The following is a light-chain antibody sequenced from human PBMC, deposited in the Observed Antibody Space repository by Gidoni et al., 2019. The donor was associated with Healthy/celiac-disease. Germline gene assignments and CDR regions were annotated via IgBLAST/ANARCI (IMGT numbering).Light chain of an antibody. CDR2: GAS. CDR1: QSVSSSY. J-gene: IGKJ2*01. CDR3: QSDT. V-gene: IGKV3-20*01. Sequence: EIVLTQSPGTLSLSPGERATLSCRASQSVSSSYLAWYQQKPGQAPRLLIYGASSRATGIPDRFSGSGSGTDFTLTISRLEPEDFAVYYCQSDTFXXXTKLEIK.